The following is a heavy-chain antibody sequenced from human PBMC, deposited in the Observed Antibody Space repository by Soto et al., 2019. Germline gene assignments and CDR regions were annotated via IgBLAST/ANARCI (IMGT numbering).Heavy chain of an antibody. CDR3: ARDAISVVRGTNNWFDP. Sequence: GGSLRLSCAASGFIFSDHAMSWVRQAPGKGLEWVSAISGNGIATYYADSVKGRFTISRDNSKNTLYLQMNRLRADDTAVYYCARDAISVVRGTNNWFDPWGQGTLVTV. V-gene: IGHV3-23*01. CDR2: ISGNGIAT. CDR1: GFIFSDHA. J-gene: IGHJ5*02. D-gene: IGHD3-10*01.